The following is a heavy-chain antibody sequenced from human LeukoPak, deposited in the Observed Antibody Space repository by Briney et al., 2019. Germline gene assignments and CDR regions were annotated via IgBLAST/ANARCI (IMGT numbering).Heavy chain of an antibody. J-gene: IGHJ4*02. CDR1: GGSISSYY. CDR2: IYYSGST. Sequence: PSETLSLTCTVSGGSISSYYWSWIRQPPGKGLEWIGYIYYSGSTNYNPSLKSRVTISVDTSKNQFSLKLSSVTAADTAVYYCATPWGFGESSFDYWGQGTLVTVSS. V-gene: IGHV4-59*08. D-gene: IGHD3-10*01. CDR3: ATPWGFGESSFDY.